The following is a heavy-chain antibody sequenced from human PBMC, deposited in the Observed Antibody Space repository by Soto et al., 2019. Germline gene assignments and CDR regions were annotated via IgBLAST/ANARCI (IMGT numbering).Heavy chain of an antibody. J-gene: IGHJ6*02. V-gene: IGHV1-69*13. D-gene: IGHD1-26*01. CDR3: ARGSSGSYYYYYGMDV. CDR2: IIPIFGTA. CDR1: GGTFSSYA. Sequence: SVKVSCKASGGTFSSYAISWVRQAPGQGLEWMGGIIPIFGTANYAQKFQGRVTITADESTSTAYMELSSLRSEDTAVYYCARGSSGSYYYYYGMDVWGQGPTVTVYS.